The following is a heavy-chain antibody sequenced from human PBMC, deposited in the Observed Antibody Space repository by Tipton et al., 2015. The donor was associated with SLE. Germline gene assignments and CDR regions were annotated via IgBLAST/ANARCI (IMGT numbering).Heavy chain of an antibody. CDR3: ARDRGSSWFFFDY. Sequence: GSLRLSCAASGFTVSSSYMSWVRQAPGKGLEWVSVIYSGGSTYYADSVKGRFTISRDNSKNTLYLQMNSLRAEDTAVYYCARDRGSSWFFFDYWGQGTLVTVSS. V-gene: IGHV3-66*02. CDR1: GFTVSSSY. J-gene: IGHJ4*02. CDR2: IYSGGST. D-gene: IGHD6-13*01.